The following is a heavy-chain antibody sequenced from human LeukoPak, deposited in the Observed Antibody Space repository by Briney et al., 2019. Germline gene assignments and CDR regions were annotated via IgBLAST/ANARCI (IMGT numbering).Heavy chain of an antibody. CDR3: AKRGVVIRVILVGFHKEAYYFDS. V-gene: IGHV3-23*01. D-gene: IGHD3-22*01. J-gene: IGHJ4*02. Sequence: GGSLRLSCAVSGITLSNYGMSWVRQAPGKGPEWVAGISDRGSRTNYADSVKGRFTISTDHPKNTLYLQMNSLRAEDTAVYFCAKRGVVIRVILVGFHKEAYYFDSWGQGALVTVSS. CDR2: ISDRGSRT. CDR1: GITLSNYG.